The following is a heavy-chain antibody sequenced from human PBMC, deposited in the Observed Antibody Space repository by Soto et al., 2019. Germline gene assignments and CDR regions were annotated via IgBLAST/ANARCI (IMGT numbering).Heavy chain of an antibody. V-gene: IGHV3-48*03. D-gene: IGHD1-7*01. CDR3: ARRLTGTFGNKGVVDY. J-gene: IGHJ4*02. Sequence: QAGGSLRLSCAASGFTFSSYEMNWVRQAPGKGLEWVSYISSSGSTIYYADSVKGRFTISRDNAKNSLYLQMNSLRAEDTAVYYCARRLTGTFGNKGVVDYWGQGTLVTVSS. CDR1: GFTFSSYE. CDR2: ISSSGSTI.